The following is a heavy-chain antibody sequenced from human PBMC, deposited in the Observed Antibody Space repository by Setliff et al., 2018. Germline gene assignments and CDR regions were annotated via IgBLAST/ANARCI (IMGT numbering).Heavy chain of an antibody. D-gene: IGHD2-21*02. CDR3: VRAPVYCSGDCYPRWFDP. J-gene: IGHJ5*02. V-gene: IGHV4-61*09. Sequence: PSETLSLTCTVSGGSVGNSYYYWNWIRQPAGKGLEYIGHIFMSGGTTYDPSFKSRVRISLDMSRNQFFLNLKNVTAADTATYYCVRAPVYCSGDCYPRWFDPWGQGTLVTVSS. CDR1: GGSVGNSYYY. CDR2: IFMSGGT.